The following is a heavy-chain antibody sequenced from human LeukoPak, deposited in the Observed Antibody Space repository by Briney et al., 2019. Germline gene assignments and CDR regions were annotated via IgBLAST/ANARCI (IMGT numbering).Heavy chain of an antibody. CDR3: AREYCSSTSCYESWFDP. D-gene: IGHD2-2*01. V-gene: IGHV4-30-4*01. J-gene: IGHJ5*02. CDR1: GGSISSGDYY. Sequence: PSETLSLTCTVSGGSISSGDYYWSWIRQPPGTGLEWLGYIYYSGSTYYNPSLKSRVTISVDTSKNQFSLKLSSVTAADTAVYYCAREYCSSTSCYESWFDPWGQGTLVTVSS. CDR2: IYYSGST.